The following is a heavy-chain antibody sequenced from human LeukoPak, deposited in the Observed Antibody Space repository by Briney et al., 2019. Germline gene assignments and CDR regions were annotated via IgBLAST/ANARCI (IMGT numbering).Heavy chain of an antibody. CDR2: IYYSGST. D-gene: IGHD6-19*01. CDR3: ASGVAGTLYYYYMDV. CDR1: GGSISSYY. V-gene: IGHV4-59*08. J-gene: IGHJ6*03. Sequence: PSETLSLTCTVSGGSISSYYWSWIRQPPGKGLEWIGYIYYSGSTNYNPSLKSRVTISVDTSKNQFSLKLSSVTAADTAVYYCASGVAGTLYYYYMDVWGKGTTVTVSS.